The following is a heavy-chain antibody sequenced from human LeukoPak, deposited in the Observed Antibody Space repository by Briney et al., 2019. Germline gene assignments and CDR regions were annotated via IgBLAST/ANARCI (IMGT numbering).Heavy chain of an antibody. V-gene: IGHV4-39*07. CDR2: VFYSGSP. J-gene: IGHJ2*01. CDR1: GGSISSSNSY. Sequence: SSETLSLTCTVSGGSISSSNSYWGWIRQPPGQGLEWIGTVFYSGSPYYNPSLKSRVTISMDTSKNQFSLNLTSVTAADTAVYYCARGPFDLWGRGTLVTVSS. CDR3: ARGPFDL.